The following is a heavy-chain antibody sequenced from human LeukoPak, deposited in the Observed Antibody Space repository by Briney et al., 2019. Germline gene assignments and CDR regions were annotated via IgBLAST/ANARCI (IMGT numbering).Heavy chain of an antibody. J-gene: IGHJ4*02. CDR2: IYTSGST. CDR1: AASMSSYY. Sequence: SEALSLTCTVSAASMSSYYWNWIRQPAGKGLEWIGRIYTSGSTNYNPSLKSRVTISVDTSKNQFSLKLSSVTAADTAVYYCAREGSSYDSSGYSGHWGQGTLVTVSS. V-gene: IGHV4-4*07. CDR3: AREGSSYDSSGYSGH. D-gene: IGHD3-22*01.